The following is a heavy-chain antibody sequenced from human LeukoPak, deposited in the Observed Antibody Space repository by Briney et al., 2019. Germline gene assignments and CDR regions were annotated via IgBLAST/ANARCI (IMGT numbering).Heavy chain of an antibody. CDR3: ARGTERVAGTLY. J-gene: IGHJ4*02. CDR2: INPNSGGT. D-gene: IGHD6-19*01. CDR1: GYTFTSYY. Sequence: ASVKVSSKASGYTFTSYYMHWVRQAPGQGLEWMGWINPNSGGTNYAQKFQGRVTMTRDTSISTAYMELSRLRSDGTAVYYCARGTERVAGTLYWGQGTLVTVSS. V-gene: IGHV1-2*02.